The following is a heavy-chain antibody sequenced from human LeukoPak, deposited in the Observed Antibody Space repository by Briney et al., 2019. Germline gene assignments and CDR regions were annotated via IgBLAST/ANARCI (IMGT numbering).Heavy chain of an antibody. CDR2: INPNSGGT. D-gene: IGHD2-21*02. J-gene: IGHJ4*02. CDR3: ASLANIVVVTADPIDS. V-gene: IGHV1-2*02. CDR1: GYTFTGYY. Sequence: ASVKVSCKASGYTFTGYYMHWVRQAPGQGLEWMGWINPNSGGTNYAQNFQGKVTMTRDTSISRAYMEVSRLRSDDTAVYYCASLANIVVVTADPIDSWGQGTLVTVSS.